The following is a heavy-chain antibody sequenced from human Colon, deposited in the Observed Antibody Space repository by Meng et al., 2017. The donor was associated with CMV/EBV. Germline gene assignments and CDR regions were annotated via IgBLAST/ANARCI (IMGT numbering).Heavy chain of an antibody. Sequence: SETLSLTCNVSGVSISSYYWSWIRQPPGKGLEWIGYVYYSGRTNYNPSLKSRVTISVDTSKNQFSLKLISVTAADTAVYYCARVALGPSTEIYYFDYWGQGTLVTVSS. CDR3: ARVALGPSTEIYYFDY. D-gene: IGHD1-26*01. V-gene: IGHV4-59*01. J-gene: IGHJ4*02. CDR2: VYYSGRT. CDR1: GVSISSYY.